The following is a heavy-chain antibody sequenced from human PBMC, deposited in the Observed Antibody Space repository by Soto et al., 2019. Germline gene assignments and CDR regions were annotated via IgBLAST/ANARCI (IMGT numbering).Heavy chain of an antibody. CDR3: ATGGDSSGFQSYSYYGMDV. Sequence: PGGSLRLSCSASGFRFSNYILNWVRQAPGKGLEWVSSITSSSSYIYYADSVRGRFTISRDDAKNSPYLQMNSLRAEDTAVYYCATGGDSSGFQSYSYYGMDVWGQGTTVTVSS. CDR2: ITSSSSYI. CDR1: GFRFSNYI. D-gene: IGHD3-22*01. J-gene: IGHJ6*02. V-gene: IGHV3-21*01.